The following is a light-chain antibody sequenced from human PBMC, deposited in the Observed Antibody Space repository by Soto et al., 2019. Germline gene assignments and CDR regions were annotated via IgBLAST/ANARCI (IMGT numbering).Light chain of an antibody. J-gene: IGLJ2*01. CDR2: EDT. V-gene: IGLV3-1*01. CDR3: QAWDSGTVV. CDR1: TLGSKF. Sequence: SYELTQPPSVSVSPGQTANITCSGNTLGSKFVFWYQQKAGQSPMVVIYEDTKRPSGIPERFSGPNSGNTATLTISGTQAMDEADFYCQAWDSGTVVFGGGTQLTVL.